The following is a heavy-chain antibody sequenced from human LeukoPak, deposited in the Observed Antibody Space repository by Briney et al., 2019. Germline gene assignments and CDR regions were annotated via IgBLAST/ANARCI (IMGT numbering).Heavy chain of an antibody. CDR1: DVSISNYY. Sequence: SETLSLTCTASDVSISNYYWSWIRQPPGKALEWIGYSYYSGSTSYNPSLKSRVTISVDTSKNQFSLNLSSVTAADTAVYYCGGSSWIPYNWFDPWGQGTLVTVSS. J-gene: IGHJ5*02. D-gene: IGHD5-18*01. CDR3: GGSSWIPYNWFDP. CDR2: SYYSGST. V-gene: IGHV4-59*01.